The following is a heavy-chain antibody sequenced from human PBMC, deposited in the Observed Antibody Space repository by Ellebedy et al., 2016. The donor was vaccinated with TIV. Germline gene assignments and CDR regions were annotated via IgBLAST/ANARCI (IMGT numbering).Heavy chain of an antibody. D-gene: IGHD5-18*01. CDR1: GFTVSSTY. J-gene: IGHJ4*02. CDR3: AGHGDRAMTH. V-gene: IGHV3-53*01. Sequence: GESLKISCAASGFTVSSTYMTWVRQAPGKGLEWVSVIYSGGTTHYADSVKGRFTISRDRSKNTMYLQMNSLRAEDTAVYYCAGHGDRAMTHWGQGTLVTVSS. CDR2: IYSGGTT.